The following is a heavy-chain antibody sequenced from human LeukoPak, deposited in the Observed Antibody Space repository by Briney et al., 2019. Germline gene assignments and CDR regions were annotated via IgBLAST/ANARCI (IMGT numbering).Heavy chain of an antibody. CDR3: ARDRDYGDYNTQDLFVY. CDR1: GYTFNSYG. V-gene: IGHV1-18*01. Sequence: ASVKVSCKASGYTFNSYGISWVRQAPGQGLEWMGWISAYNGNTNYAQRLQGRVTMTTDTSTSTAYMELRSLRSDDTAVYYCARDRDYGDYNTQDLFVYWGQGTLVTVSS. J-gene: IGHJ4*02. D-gene: IGHD4-17*01. CDR2: ISAYNGNT.